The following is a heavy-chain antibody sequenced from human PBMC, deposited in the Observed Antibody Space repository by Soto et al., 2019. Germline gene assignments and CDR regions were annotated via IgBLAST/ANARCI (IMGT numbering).Heavy chain of an antibody. D-gene: IGHD4-4*01. V-gene: IGHV4-31*03. J-gene: IGHJ5*01. CDR2: IYYSGTT. Sequence: PSETLSLTCTVSGDSIMRDSYYWNWIRQHPGKGLEWIGYIYYSGTTAYNPSLETRVTISPDTSKSQFSLKLSSVTAADTAIYYCATTLTTTFWFDSWGQGALVTVSS. CDR3: ATTLTTTFWFDS. CDR1: GDSIMRDSYY.